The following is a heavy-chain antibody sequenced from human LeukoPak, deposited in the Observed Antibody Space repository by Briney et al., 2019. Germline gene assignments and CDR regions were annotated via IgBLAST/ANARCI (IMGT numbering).Heavy chain of an antibody. Sequence: AGGSLRLSCAASGFTFSNYAMSWVRQAPGKGLEWVSTISGSGGSTYYADSVKGRFTISRDNSKNSLYLQMASLRAEDTAVYYCAREHYYGSGYYWGQGTLVTVSS. CDR2: ISGSGGST. CDR3: AREHYYGSGYY. V-gene: IGHV3-23*01. CDR1: GFTFSNYA. J-gene: IGHJ4*02. D-gene: IGHD3-10*01.